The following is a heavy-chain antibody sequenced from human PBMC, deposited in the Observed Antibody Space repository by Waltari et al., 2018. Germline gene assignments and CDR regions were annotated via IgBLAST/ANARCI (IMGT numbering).Heavy chain of an antibody. D-gene: IGHD3-10*01. J-gene: IGHJ4*02. CDR3: VTDFMVPPPGKRTLGY. CDR2: VVPEDGDT. V-gene: IGHV1-69-2*01. CDR1: GFTFTDYH. Sequence: EVQLVQSGAEVKKPGTTVKISCKVSGFTFTDYHMHWVKQAPGKGLEWMGVVVPEDGDTKYAEKFRGRVIFSADTSTDTAYMELSSLSSEDTALYYCVTDFMVPPPGKRTLGYWGQGTLVTVSS.